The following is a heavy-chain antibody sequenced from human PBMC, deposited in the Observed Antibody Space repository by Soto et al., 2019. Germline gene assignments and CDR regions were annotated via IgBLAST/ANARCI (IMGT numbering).Heavy chain of an antibody. D-gene: IGHD6-19*01. V-gene: IGHV4-61*01. Sequence: SETLSLTCTVSGVSISSSIYYWSWIRQPPGKGLEWIGYIYYSGSTNYNPSLKSRVTISVDTSKNQFSLKLSSVTAADTAVYYCAKNSNVGKQWPYAVDYWGQGTLVTAPQ. CDR2: IYYSGST. CDR3: AKNSNVGKQWPYAVDY. J-gene: IGHJ4*02. CDR1: GVSISSSIYY.